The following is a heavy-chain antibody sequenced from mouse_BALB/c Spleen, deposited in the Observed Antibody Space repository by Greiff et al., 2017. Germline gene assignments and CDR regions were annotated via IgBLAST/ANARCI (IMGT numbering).Heavy chain of an antibody. CDR2: ISNLAYSI. CDR1: GFTFSDYG. D-gene: IGHD2-2*01. J-gene: IGHJ2*01. CDR3: AREGYDRVFDY. Sequence: DVMLVESGGGLVQPGGSRKLSCAASGFTFSDYGMAWVRQAPGKGPEWVAFISNLAYSIYYADTVTGRFTISRENAKNTLYLEMSSLRSEDTAMYYCAREGYDRVFDYWGQGTTLTVSS. V-gene: IGHV5-15*02.